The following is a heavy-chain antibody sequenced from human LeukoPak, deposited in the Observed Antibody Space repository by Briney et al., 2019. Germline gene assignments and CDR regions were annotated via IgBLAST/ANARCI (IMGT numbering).Heavy chain of an antibody. J-gene: IGHJ4*02. CDR1: GFTFSSYA. CDR3: AKDRGLVVVAATADY. V-gene: IGHV3-23*01. Sequence: GGSLRLSCAASGFTFSSYAMSWVRQAPGKGLEWVSAISGSGGSTYYADSVKGRFTISRDNSKNTLYLQMNSLRAEDTAVYYCAKDRGLVVVAATADYWGQGTLVTVSS. D-gene: IGHD2-15*01. CDR2: ISGSGGST.